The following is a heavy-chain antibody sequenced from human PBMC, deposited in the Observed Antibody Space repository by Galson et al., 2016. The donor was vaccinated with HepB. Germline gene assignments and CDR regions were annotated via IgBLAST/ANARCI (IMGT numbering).Heavy chain of an antibody. V-gene: IGHV3-64D*06. D-gene: IGHD1-1*01. CDR1: GFTFSSCA. J-gene: IGHJ3*02. CDR3: VKDRGWGYTSNAFDI. Sequence: LRLSCAASGFTFSSCAMHWVRQAPGKGLESVSAISDNGGSTYYADSVKGRFTISRDNSKNTPYLRMSSLRAEDTAVYCCVKDRGWGYTSNAFDIWGQGTMVTVSP. CDR2: ISDNGGST.